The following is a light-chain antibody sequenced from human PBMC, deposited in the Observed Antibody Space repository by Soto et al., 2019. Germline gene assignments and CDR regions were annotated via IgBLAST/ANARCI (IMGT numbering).Light chain of an antibody. J-gene: IGLJ1*01. V-gene: IGLV1-40*01. CDR3: QSYDSNLSGFYV. CDR1: SSNIGAGYD. CDR2: GDI. Sequence: QSVLTQPPSVSGAPGQRVTISCTGSSSNIGAGYDVHWYLQLPGTAPKLLIYGDINRPSGVPDRFSGSKSGTSASLALTGLQAEDEADYYCQSYDSNLSGFYVFGTGTKVTVL.